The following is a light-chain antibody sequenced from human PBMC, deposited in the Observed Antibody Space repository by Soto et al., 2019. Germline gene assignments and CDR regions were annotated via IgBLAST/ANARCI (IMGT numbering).Light chain of an antibody. CDR3: QRYGSSQFT. CDR1: QSVGSNY. V-gene: IGKV3-20*01. CDR2: GAS. Sequence: EIVLTQSPGTLSLSPGEGATLSCRASQSVGSNYLAWYQQKPGQAPRLLIYGASSRATGIPDRFSGSGSGTDFTLTINRLEPEDFAVYYCQRYGSSQFTFGPGTKVDIK. J-gene: IGKJ3*01.